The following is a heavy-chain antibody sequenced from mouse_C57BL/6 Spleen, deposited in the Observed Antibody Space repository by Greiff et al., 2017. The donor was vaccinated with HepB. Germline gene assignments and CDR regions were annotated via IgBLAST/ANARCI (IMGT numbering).Heavy chain of an antibody. V-gene: IGHV5-6*02. Sequence: DVMLVESGGDLVKPGGSLKLSCAASGFTFSSYGMSWVRQTPDKRLEWVATISSGGSYTYYPDSVKGRFTISRDNAKNTLYLQMSSLKSEDTAMYYCARQGSSYRYFDVWGTGTTVTVSS. CDR3: ARQGSSYRYFDV. D-gene: IGHD1-1*01. CDR1: GFTFSSYG. J-gene: IGHJ1*03. CDR2: ISSGGSYT.